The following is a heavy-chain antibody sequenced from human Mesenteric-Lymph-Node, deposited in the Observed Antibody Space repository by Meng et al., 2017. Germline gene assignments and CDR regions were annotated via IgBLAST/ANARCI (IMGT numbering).Heavy chain of an antibody. D-gene: IGHD1-26*01. V-gene: IGHV1-69*06. Sequence: QVQVVAVGAEAKNPGSSVKVSCKASGGTFSSYAISWVRQAPGQGLEWMGGIIPIFGTANYAQKFQGRVTITADKSTSTAYMELSSLRSEDTAVYYCARVQAWGGSYFSYFDYWGQGTLVTVSS. CDR2: IIPIFGTA. CDR1: GGTFSSYA. CDR3: ARVQAWGGSYFSYFDY. J-gene: IGHJ4*02.